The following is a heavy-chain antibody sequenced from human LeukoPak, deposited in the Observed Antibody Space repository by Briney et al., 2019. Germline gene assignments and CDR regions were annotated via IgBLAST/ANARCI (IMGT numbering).Heavy chain of an antibody. D-gene: IGHD1-26*01. V-gene: IGHV3-7*01. CDR1: GFTFSSYW. Sequence: GGSLRLSCAASGFTFSSYWMSWVRQAPGKGLEWVANIKQDGSEMYYVDSVKGRFTISRDNAKNSLYLQMNSLRADDTAVYHCARQETSSYNGAFDIWGQGTMVTVSS. CDR3: ARQETSSYNGAFDI. CDR2: IKQDGSEM. J-gene: IGHJ3*02.